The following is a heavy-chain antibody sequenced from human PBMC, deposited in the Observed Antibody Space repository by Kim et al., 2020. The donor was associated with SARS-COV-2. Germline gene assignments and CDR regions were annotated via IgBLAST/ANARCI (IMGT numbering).Heavy chain of an antibody. V-gene: IGHV4-39*07. CDR3: ARDGYCSGGSCYSSYFDY. D-gene: IGHD2-15*01. Sequence: SETLSLTCTVSGGSISSSSYYWGWIRQPPGKGLEWIGSIYYSGSTYYNPSLKSRVTISVDTSKNQFSLKLSSVTAADTAVYYCARDGYCSGGSCYSSYFDYWGQGTLVTVSS. CDR2: IYYSGST. J-gene: IGHJ4*02. CDR1: GGSISSSSYY.